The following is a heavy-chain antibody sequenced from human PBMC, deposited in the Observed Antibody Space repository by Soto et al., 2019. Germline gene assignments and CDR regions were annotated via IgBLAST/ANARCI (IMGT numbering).Heavy chain of an antibody. CDR3: ARGLSHIVFRFLEWSSSWFDP. V-gene: IGHV4-34*01. D-gene: IGHD3-3*01. Sequence: QVQLQQWGAGLLKPSETLSLTCAVYGGSFSGYYWSWIRQPPGKGLEWIGEINHSGSTNYNPSLKSRVTISVDTSKNQFSLKLSSVTAADTAVYYCARGLSHIVFRFLEWSSSWFDPWGQGTLVTVSS. CDR1: GGSFSGYY. J-gene: IGHJ5*02. CDR2: INHSGST.